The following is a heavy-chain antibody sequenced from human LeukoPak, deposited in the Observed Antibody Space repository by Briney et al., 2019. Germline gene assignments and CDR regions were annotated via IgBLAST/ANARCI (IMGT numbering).Heavy chain of an antibody. CDR3: ARAGGGGTRYYYVGWDV. CDR1: GFTFNSYS. J-gene: IGHJ6*02. Sequence: PGGSLRLSCAASGFTFNSYSMHWVRQAPGKGLEWVSVVYYDGSNKYYEDSVKGRFTISRDNSKNTLYLQVNSLRAEDTAVYYCARAGGGGTRYYYVGWDVGGRGT. V-gene: IGHV3-30*04. CDR2: VYYDGSNK. D-gene: IGHD3-16*01.